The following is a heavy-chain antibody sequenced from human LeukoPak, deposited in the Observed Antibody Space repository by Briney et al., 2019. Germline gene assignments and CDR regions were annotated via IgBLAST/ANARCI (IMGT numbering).Heavy chain of an antibody. D-gene: IGHD3-9*01. V-gene: IGHV4-59*08. J-gene: IGHJ4*02. CDR2: IYYSGST. CDR3: ARAYDILTGYYLSPLYFHY. Sequence: SETLSLTCTVSGGSISSYYWSWIRQPPGKGLEWIGYIYYSGSTNYSPSLKSRVTISVDTSNNQFSLKLSSVTAAVTAVYYCARAYDILTGYYLSPLYFHYWGQGTLVTVSS. CDR1: GGSISSYY.